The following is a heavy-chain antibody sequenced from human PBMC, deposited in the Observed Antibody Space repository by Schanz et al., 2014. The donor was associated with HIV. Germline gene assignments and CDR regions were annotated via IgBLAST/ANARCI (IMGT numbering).Heavy chain of an antibody. CDR3: ARRRGWGSYRYFPYGLDV. CDR1: GYTFTNYF. J-gene: IGHJ6*02. CDR2: INPNSGDT. V-gene: IGHV1-2*02. Sequence: QVQLVQSGAEVKKPGASVKVSCKASGYTFTNYFIHWVRQAPGQGLEWMGWINPNSGDTDYAQKCQGRVRMTRDTSISTAYMELSRLRSDDTAVYYCARRRGWGSYRYFPYGLDVWGQGTTVTVSS. D-gene: IGHD3-16*02.